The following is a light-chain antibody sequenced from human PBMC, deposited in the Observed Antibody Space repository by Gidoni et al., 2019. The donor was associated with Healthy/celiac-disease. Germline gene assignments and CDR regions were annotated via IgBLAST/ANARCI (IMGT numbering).Light chain of an antibody. CDR1: SSDVGGYNY. J-gene: IGLJ3*02. CDR3: CSYAGSYTWV. Sequence: GQSVTISCTGTSSDVGGYNYVSWYQQHPGKAPKLMIYDVSKRPSGVPDRFSGSKSGNTASLTISGLQAEDEADYYCCSYAGSYTWVFGGGTKLTVL. CDR2: DVS. V-gene: IGLV2-11*01.